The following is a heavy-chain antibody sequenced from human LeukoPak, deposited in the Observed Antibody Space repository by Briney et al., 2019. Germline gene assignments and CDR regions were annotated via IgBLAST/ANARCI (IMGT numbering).Heavy chain of an antibody. CDR1: GFTFSSYA. V-gene: IGHV3-23*01. D-gene: IGHD6-13*01. CDR2: ISGNGGNT. Sequence: GGSLRLSCAASGFTFSSYAMSWVRQAPGKGLEWVSAISGNGGNTYYADSVKGRFTISRDNSKNTLYLQMNSLRVDDTAIYYCAKEAVYSSSWDYFDNWAQGTLVTVSS. CDR3: AKEAVYSSSWDYFDN. J-gene: IGHJ4*02.